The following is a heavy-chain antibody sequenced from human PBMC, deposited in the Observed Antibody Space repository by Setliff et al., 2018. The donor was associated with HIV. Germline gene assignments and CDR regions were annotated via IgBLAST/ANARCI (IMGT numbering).Heavy chain of an antibody. V-gene: IGHV1-46*01. CDR3: VSPMRVSQAFDI. CDR2: ILPMANDP. CDR1: GYTFGSYA. Sequence: ASVKVSCKASGYTFGSYAINWVRQAPGHGLEWMGGILPMANDPTYAQRFQGRVTMTRDTSTNTVYMELSSLTSGDMAMYYCVSPMRVSQAFDIWGQGTMVTVSS. J-gene: IGHJ3*02.